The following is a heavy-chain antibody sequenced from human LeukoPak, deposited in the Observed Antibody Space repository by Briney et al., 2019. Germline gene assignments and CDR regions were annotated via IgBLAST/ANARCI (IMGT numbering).Heavy chain of an antibody. CDR2: INHSGST. CDR1: GGSFSGYY. D-gene: IGHD3-16*01. Sequence: SETLSLTCAVYGGSFSGYYWSWIRQPPGKGLEWIGEINHSGSTNYNPSLKSRVTISVGTSKNQFSLKLSSVTAADTAVYYCARLRRGIAGRAFDIWGQGTMVTVSS. CDR3: ARLRRGIAGRAFDI. J-gene: IGHJ3*02. V-gene: IGHV4-34*01.